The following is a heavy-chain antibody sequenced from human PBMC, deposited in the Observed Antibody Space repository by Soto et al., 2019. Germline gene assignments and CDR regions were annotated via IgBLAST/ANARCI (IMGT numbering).Heavy chain of an antibody. D-gene: IGHD6-13*01. CDR3: AKELGKAATEPFDP. Sequence: PGGSLRLSCAASGFTFSSYAMSWVRQAPRKGLKWVSAITDSGFSTFYSDSVKGRFTISRDNSKNTLFLQMNSLRVEDTAVYYCAKELGKAATEPFDPWGQGTLVTVPQ. J-gene: IGHJ5*02. V-gene: IGHV3-23*01. CDR1: GFTFSSYA. CDR2: ITDSGFST.